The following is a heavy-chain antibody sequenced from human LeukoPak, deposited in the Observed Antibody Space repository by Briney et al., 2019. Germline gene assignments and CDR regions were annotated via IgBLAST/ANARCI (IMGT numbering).Heavy chain of an antibody. CDR1: GFTFSSYA. CDR2: ISGSGSGGST. CDR3: AKLLAVTNSYYSNY. Sequence: GGSLRLSCAASGFTFSSYAMSWVRQAPGKGLEWASTISGSGSGGSTYYADSVKGRFTISRDNSKDTLYLQMNSLRAEDTAVYYCAKLLAVTNSYYSNYWGQGTLVTVSS. J-gene: IGHJ4*02. D-gene: IGHD6-19*01. V-gene: IGHV3-23*01.